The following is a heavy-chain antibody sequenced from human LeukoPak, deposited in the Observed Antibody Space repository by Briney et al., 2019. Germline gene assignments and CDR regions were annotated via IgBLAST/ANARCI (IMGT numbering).Heavy chain of an antibody. CDR2: ISSSSSYI. J-gene: IGHJ1*01. D-gene: IGHD6-13*01. V-gene: IGHV3-21*01. Sequence: GGSLRLSCAASGFTFSSYSMNWVRQAPGKGLEWVSSISSSSSYIYYADSVKGRFTISRDNAKNSLYLQMNSLRAEDTAVYYCARSGGSSIAVYFQHWGQGTLVTVSS. CDR3: ARSGGSSIAVYFQH. CDR1: GFTFSSYS.